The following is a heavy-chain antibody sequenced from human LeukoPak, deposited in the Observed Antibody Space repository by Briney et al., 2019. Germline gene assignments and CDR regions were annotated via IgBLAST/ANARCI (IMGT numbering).Heavy chain of an antibody. V-gene: IGHV3-30*02. J-gene: IGHJ4*02. CDR1: GFTFSSYG. CDR3: AKGAPNYYDSSGYYNFDY. Sequence: GGSLRLSCAASGFTFSSYGMHWVRQAPGKGLEWVTFIRYDGSNKYYADSVKGRFTISRDNSKNTLYLQMNSLRAEDTAVYYCAKGAPNYYDSSGYYNFDYWGQGTLVTVSS. CDR2: IRYDGSNK. D-gene: IGHD3-22*01.